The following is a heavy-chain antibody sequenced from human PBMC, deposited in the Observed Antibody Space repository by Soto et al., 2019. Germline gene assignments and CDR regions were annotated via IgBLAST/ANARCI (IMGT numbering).Heavy chain of an antibody. CDR2: INHSGST. CDR1: GGSFSGYY. J-gene: IGHJ4*02. D-gene: IGHD3-10*01. CDR3: ARGPSTMVRGVIKTRAPFDY. Sequence: SETLSLTCAVYGGSFSGYYWSWIRQPPGKGLEWIGEINHSGSTNYNPSLKSRVTISVDTSKNQFSLKLNSVTAADTAVYYCARGPSTMVRGVIKTRAPFDYWGQGTLVTVS. V-gene: IGHV4-34*01.